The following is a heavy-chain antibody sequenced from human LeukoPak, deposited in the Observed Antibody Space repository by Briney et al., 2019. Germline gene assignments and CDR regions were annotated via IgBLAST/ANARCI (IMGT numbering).Heavy chain of an antibody. V-gene: IGHV4-4*07. Sequence: SETLSLTCTVSGGSISSYYWSWIRQPAGKGLEWIGRIYISGSTNYNPSLKSRVTMSVDTSKNQFSLKLSSVTAADTAVYYCARGRGYCSGGSCYNWFDPWGQGTLVTVSS. D-gene: IGHD2-15*01. CDR2: IYISGST. CDR1: GGSISSYY. CDR3: ARGRGYCSGGSCYNWFDP. J-gene: IGHJ5*02.